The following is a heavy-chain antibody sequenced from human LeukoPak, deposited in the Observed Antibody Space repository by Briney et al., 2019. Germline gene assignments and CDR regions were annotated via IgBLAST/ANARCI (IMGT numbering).Heavy chain of an antibody. CDR3: ARAHGGQPLDY. V-gene: IGHV1-69*04. CDR1: GRTFSSYA. CDR2: IIPILGIA. D-gene: IGHD3-16*01. J-gene: IGHJ4*02. Sequence: GASVKVSCKASGRTFSSYAISWVRQAPGQGLEWMGRIIPILGIANYAQKFQGRVTITADKSTSTAYMELSSLRSEDTAVYYCARAHGGQPLDYWGQGTLVTVSS.